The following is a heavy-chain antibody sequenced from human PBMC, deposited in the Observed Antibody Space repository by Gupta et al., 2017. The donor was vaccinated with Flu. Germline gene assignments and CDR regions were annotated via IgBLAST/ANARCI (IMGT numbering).Heavy chain of an antibody. CDR2: ISGSGGST. CDR3: AKGICSSTSCYPYYFDY. V-gene: IGHV3-23*01. CDR1: GFTFSSYA. Sequence: EVQLLESGGGLVQSGGSLRLSCAASGFTFSSYAMSWVRQAPGKGLEWVSAISGSGGSTYYADSVKGRFTISRDNSKNTLYLQMNSLRAEDTAVYYCAKGICSSTSCYPYYFDYWGQGTLVTVSS. D-gene: IGHD2-2*01. J-gene: IGHJ4*02.